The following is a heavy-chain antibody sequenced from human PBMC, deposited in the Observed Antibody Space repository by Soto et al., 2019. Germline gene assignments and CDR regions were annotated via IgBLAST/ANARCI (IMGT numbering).Heavy chain of an antibody. Sequence: SETLSLTCTVSGGSISSYYWSWIRQPPGKGLEWIGYIYYSGSTNYNPSLKSRVTISVDTSKNQFSLKLSSVTAADTAVYHCARDNSVAGNFDYWGQGNLVTVSS. V-gene: IGHV4-59*01. CDR2: IYYSGST. CDR3: ARDNSVAGNFDY. J-gene: IGHJ4*02. CDR1: GGSISSYY. D-gene: IGHD6-19*01.